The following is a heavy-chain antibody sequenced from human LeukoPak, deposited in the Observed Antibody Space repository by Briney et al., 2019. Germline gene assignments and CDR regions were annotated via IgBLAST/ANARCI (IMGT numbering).Heavy chain of an antibody. CDR1: GYTLTELS. J-gene: IGHJ4*02. CDR3: VRGSADTPMAPIFY. Sequence: ASVKVSCKVSGYTLTELSMHWVRQAPGQGLEWMGWISGHSGNTNYVQNLQGRVTMTTDTSTSTAYMELRSLRSDDAAVYYCVRGSADTPMAPIFYWGQGTLVTVSS. V-gene: IGHV1-18*01. CDR2: ISGHSGNT. D-gene: IGHD5-18*01.